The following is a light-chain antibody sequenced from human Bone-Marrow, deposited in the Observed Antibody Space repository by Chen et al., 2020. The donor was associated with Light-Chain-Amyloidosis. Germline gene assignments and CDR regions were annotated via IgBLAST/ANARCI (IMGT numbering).Light chain of an antibody. Sequence: NFMLTQPHSVSESPGKTVIISCTRSSGSIATNYVQWNQQRPGSSPTTVIYEDDQRPTGVPDRFSRSIDRSSNAASLTISGLKTDDEADYYCQSYQGSSQGVFGGGTKLTVL. CDR2: EDD. V-gene: IGLV6-57*01. J-gene: IGLJ3*02. CDR1: SGSIATNY. CDR3: QSYQGSSQGV.